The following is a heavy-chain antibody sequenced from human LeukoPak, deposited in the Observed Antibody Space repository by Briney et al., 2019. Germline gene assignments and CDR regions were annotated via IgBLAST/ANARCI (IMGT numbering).Heavy chain of an antibody. V-gene: IGHV3-74*01. CDR2: VNYNGSTT. CDR3: ARDRPDYYDSSGYTYSYYYMDV. J-gene: IGHJ6*03. Sequence: GGSLRLSCAASGFTFSAYWMHWVRQAPGKGLDWVSRVNYNGSTTAYADSVKGRFTISRDNAKNSLYLQMNSLRVEDTAVYYCARDRPDYYDSSGYTYSYYYMDVWGKGTTVTVYS. CDR1: GFTFSAYW. D-gene: IGHD3-22*01.